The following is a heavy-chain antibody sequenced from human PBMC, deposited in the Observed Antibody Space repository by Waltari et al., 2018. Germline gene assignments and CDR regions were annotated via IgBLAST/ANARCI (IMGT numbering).Heavy chain of an antibody. CDR1: GFTVSSNY. V-gene: IGHV3-53*01. J-gene: IGHJ4*02. CDR3: ARVFRLGDFDY. D-gene: IGHD1-26*01. Sequence: EVQLVESGGGLIQPGGSLRLSCAASGFTVSSNYLIWVRQAPGKGLEWVSVIYSGGSTYYADSVKGRFTISRDNSKNTLYLQMNSLRAEDTAVYYCARVFRLGDFDYWGQGTLVTVSS. CDR2: IYSGGST.